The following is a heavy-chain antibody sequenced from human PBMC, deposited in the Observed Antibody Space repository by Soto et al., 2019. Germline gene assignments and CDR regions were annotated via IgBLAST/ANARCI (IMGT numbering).Heavy chain of an antibody. CDR3: AREDIQDIVVVVVAPEGLGY. CDR2: ISGYNGNS. D-gene: IGHD2-15*01. J-gene: IGHJ4*02. CDR1: GYTFTSYG. Sequence: QVRLVQSGAEVKKPGASVKVSCKASGYTFTSYGISWVRQAPGQGLEWMGRISGYNGNSNYAQNLQGRATMTADTSTSTAYIELGSLRSDDTAVYYCAREDIQDIVVVVVAPEGLGYWGQGTLVSVTS. V-gene: IGHV1-18*01.